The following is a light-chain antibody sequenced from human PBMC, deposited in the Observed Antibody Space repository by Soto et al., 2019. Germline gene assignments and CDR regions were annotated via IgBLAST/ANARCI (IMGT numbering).Light chain of an antibody. CDR3: AAWDHTLRGYL. V-gene: IGLV1-47*02. CDR1: SSNIGSNY. J-gene: IGLJ1*01. CDR2: SNN. Sequence: QSVLTQPPSASGTPGQRVTISCSGSSSNIGSNYVYWYQQLPGTAPKLLIYSNNQRPSGVPDRFSGSKSGTSASLAISGLRSEDEADYYCAAWDHTLRGYLFGNGTKVTV.